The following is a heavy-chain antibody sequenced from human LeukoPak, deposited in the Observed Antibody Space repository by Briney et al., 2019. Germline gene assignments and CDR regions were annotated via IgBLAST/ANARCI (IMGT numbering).Heavy chain of an antibody. D-gene: IGHD6-19*01. J-gene: IGHJ4*02. CDR2: INAGNGNT. V-gene: IGHV1-3*01. CDR3: ARGSSGWPRYVDY. CDR1: GYTFTSYA. Sequence: GASVKVSCKASGYTFTSYAMHWVRQAPGQRLEWMGWINAGNGNTKYSQKFQGRVTITRDTSASTAYMELSSLRSEDTAVYYCARGSSGWPRYVDYWGQGTLVTVSS.